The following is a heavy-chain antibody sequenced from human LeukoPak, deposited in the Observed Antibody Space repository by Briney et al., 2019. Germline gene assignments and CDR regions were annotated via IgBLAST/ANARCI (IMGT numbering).Heavy chain of an antibody. Sequence: GGSLRLSCAASGFTFSSYAMHWVRQAPGKGLEWVAVISYDGSNKYYADSVKGRFTISRDNSKNTLYLQMNSLRAEDTAVYYCARGEMATISLDYWGQGTLVTVSS. CDR3: ARGEMATISLDY. J-gene: IGHJ4*02. CDR1: GFTFSSYA. D-gene: IGHD5-24*01. V-gene: IGHV3-30-3*01. CDR2: ISYDGSNK.